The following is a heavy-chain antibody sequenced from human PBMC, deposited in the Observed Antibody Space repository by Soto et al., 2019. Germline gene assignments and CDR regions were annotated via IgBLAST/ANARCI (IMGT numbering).Heavy chain of an antibody. D-gene: IGHD1-1*01. V-gene: IGHV3-66*01. J-gene: IGHJ1*01. CDR2: INSDGT. CDR1: GFAVSSSY. CDR3: ATGMDNAKIHH. Sequence: EVQLVESGGDLVRPGGSLRLSCAASGFAVSSSYMSWVRQAPGKGLECVSFINSDGTFYADSVKGRFTISRDNSKNTVSLQMNSLRAEDTAVYHCATGMDNAKIHHWGQGTLVTVSS.